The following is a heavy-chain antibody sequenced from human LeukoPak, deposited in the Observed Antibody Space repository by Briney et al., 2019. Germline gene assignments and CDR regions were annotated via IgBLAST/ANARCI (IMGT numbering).Heavy chain of an antibody. D-gene: IGHD1-26*01. J-gene: IGHJ6*03. Sequence: GGSLRLSCAASGLTFSSYWMHWVRQAPGKGLEWVSRIDGGAISTSNADSVKGRFTISRDNARNSLYLQMNSLRAEDTALYYCAKSGAVSRVGYYYYMDVWAKGPRSPSP. V-gene: IGHV3-74*01. CDR1: GLTFSSYW. CDR3: AKSGAVSRVGYYYYMDV. CDR2: IDGGAIST.